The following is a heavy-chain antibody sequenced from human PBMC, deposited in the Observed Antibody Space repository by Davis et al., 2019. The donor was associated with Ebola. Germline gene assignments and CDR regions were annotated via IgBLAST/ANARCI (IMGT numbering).Heavy chain of an antibody. CDR1: GYTFTGYY. V-gene: IGHV1-3*01. Sequence: ASVKVSCKASGYTFTGYYMHWVRQAPGQGLEWMGWINAGNGNTKYSQKFQGRVTITRDTSASTAYMELSSLRSEDTAVYYCARAMVATAPTYGMDVWGQGTTVTVSS. J-gene: IGHJ6*02. CDR2: INAGNGNT. CDR3: ARAMVATAPTYGMDV. D-gene: IGHD5-12*01.